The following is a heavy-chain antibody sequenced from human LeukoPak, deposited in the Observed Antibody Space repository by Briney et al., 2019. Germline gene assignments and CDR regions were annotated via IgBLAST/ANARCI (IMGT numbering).Heavy chain of an antibody. D-gene: IGHD2-2*01. CDR3: ARVYCSSTSCYLHGWFDP. CDR2: INPNSGGT. CDR1: GYTFTGYY. V-gene: IGHV1-2*02. J-gene: IGHJ5*02. Sequence: GASVKVSCKASGYTFTGYYMHWVRQAPGQGLEWMGWINPNSGGTNYAQKFQGRVTMTRDTSISTAYMELSRLRSDDTAVYYCARVYCSSTSCYLHGWFDPWGQGTLVTVSS.